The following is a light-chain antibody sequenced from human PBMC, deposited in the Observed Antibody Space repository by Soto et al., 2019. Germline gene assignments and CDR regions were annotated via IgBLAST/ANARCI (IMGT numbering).Light chain of an antibody. Sequence: DIQMTQSPSTLSASVGDRVTITCRASQTIRNWLAWYQQKPGKAPKLLIYDSSNLESGVPSRFSGSGSGTEFTLTISSLQTDDFATYSCKQYDSYSWTFGQGTKVEIK. CDR1: QTIRNW. CDR3: KQYDSYSWT. V-gene: IGKV1-5*01. CDR2: DSS. J-gene: IGKJ1*01.